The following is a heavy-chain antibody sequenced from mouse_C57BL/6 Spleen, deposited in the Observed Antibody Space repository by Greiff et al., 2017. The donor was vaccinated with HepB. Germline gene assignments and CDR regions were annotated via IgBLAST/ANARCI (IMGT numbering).Heavy chain of an antibody. CDR3: ARALNWDGDWYFDV. CDR1: GYSITSGYY. Sequence: EVKLQESGPGLVKPSQSLSLTCSVTGYSITSGYYWNWIRQFPGNKLEWMGYISYDGSNNYNPSLKNRISITRDTSKNQFFLKLNSVTTEDTATYYCARALNWDGDWYFDVWGTGTTVTVSS. J-gene: IGHJ1*03. V-gene: IGHV3-6*01. CDR2: ISYDGSN. D-gene: IGHD4-1*01.